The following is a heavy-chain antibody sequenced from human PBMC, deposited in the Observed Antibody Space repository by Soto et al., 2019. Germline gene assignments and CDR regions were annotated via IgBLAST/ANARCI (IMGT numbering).Heavy chain of an antibody. CDR2: IYYAGTT. D-gene: IGHD3-22*01. J-gene: IGHJ4*02. CDR1: DGSISPYY. CDR3: ARLGGYYQSLDS. V-gene: IGHV4-59*08. Sequence: SETLSLTCTVSDGSISPYYWSWIRQPPGKGLEWIGYIYYAGTTTYNPSLKSRVSISIDTSKSEVSLKLTSVTAADTAVYYCARLGGYYQSLDSLGQGT.